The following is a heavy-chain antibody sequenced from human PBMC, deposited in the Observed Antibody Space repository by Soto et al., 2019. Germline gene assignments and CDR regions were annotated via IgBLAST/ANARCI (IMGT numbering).Heavy chain of an antibody. Sequence: ASVKVSCKASGGTFSSYAISWVRQAPGQGLEWMGGIIPIFGTANYAQKFQGRVTITADESTSTAYMELSSLRSEDTAVYYCARGRVLEYYYYGMDVWGQGTTVTVSS. D-gene: IGHD1-1*01. V-gene: IGHV1-69*13. CDR1: GGTFSSYA. CDR3: ARGRVLEYYYYGMDV. J-gene: IGHJ6*02. CDR2: IIPIFGTA.